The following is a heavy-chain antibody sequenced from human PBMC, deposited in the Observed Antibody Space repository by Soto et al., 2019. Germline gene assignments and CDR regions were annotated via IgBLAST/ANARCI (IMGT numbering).Heavy chain of an antibody. V-gene: IGHV3-53*01. CDR1: GFTVSDS. CDR3: ARDASGPFDS. CDR2: IHSDGST. J-gene: IGHJ4*02. Sequence: PGGSLRLSCSVAGFTVSDSMSWVRQAPGKGLECVSFIHSDGSTHYTDSVRGRFTISRDNSKNTLYLQMDRLRVDDTAVYFCARDASGPFDSWGQGTLVTVSS. D-gene: IGHD6-19*01.